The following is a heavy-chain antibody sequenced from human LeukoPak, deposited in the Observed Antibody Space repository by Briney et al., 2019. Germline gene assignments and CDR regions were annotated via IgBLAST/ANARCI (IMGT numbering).Heavy chain of an antibody. V-gene: IGHV5-51*01. CDR2: IYPGDSDT. CDR3: ATYYYYDSSGYYYGAFDI. J-gene: IGHJ3*02. CDR1: GYSFTSYW. D-gene: IGHD3-22*01. Sequence: GESLKISCKGSGYSFTSYWIGWVRQMPGKGLEWMGIIYPGDSDTRYSPSFQGQATISADESISTAYLQWSSLKASDTAMYYCATYYYYDSSGYYYGAFDIWGQGTMVTVSS.